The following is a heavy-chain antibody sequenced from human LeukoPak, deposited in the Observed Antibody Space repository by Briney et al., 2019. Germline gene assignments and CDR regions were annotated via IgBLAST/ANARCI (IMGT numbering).Heavy chain of an antibody. CDR2: IIPLFGTA. CDR3: ARGGFYGDSEGMDV. V-gene: IGHV1-69*06. J-gene: IGHJ6*02. Sequence: SVKLSCKASGGTFNRLALSWVRQAPGQGLEWMGGIIPLFGTANYAQKFQGRVTITADKSTSTAYMELSSLRSEDTAVYYCARGGFYGDSEGMDVWGQGTTVTVSS. D-gene: IGHD4-17*01. CDR1: GGTFNRLA.